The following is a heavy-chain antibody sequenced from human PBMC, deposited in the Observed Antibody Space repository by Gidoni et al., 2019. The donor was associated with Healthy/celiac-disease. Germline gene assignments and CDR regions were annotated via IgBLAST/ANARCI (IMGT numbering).Heavy chain of an antibody. D-gene: IGHD2-2*01. CDR2: ISAYNGNT. CDR1: GYTFTSYG. CDR3: ARTLDIVVVPAAPPNFDY. Sequence: QVQLVQSGAEVKKPGASVKVSCKASGYTFTSYGTSWVRPAPGQGLEWMGWISAYNGNTNYAQKLQGRVTMTTDTSTSTAYMELRSLRSDDTAVYYCARTLDIVVVPAAPPNFDYWGQGTLVTVSS. V-gene: IGHV1-18*04. J-gene: IGHJ4*02.